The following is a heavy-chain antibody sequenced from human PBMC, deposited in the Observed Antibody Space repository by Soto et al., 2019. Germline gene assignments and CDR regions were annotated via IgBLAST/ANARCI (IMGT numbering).Heavy chain of an antibody. CDR3: ARGITMVRGDAFDI. J-gene: IGHJ3*02. CDR2: IYYSGST. Sequence: PSETLSLTCTVSGGSISSYYWSWIRQPPGKGLEWIGYIYYSGSTNYNPSLKSRVTISVDTSKNQFSLKLSSVTAADTAVYYCARGITMVRGDAFDIWGQGTMVTVSS. CDR1: GGSISSYY. V-gene: IGHV4-59*01. D-gene: IGHD3-10*01.